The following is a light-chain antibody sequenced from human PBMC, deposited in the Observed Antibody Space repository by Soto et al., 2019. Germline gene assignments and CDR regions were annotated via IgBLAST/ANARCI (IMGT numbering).Light chain of an antibody. Sequence: EIVLTQSPGTLSLSPGERATLSCRASQSVSSSYLAWYQQKPGQATRLLLYGGSSKATGIPDRFSGSGSGKEFALTISRQEPEDFAVYYCQQYGSSPPLTFGGGTKVEIK. J-gene: IGKJ4*01. CDR1: QSVSSSY. V-gene: IGKV3-20*01. CDR2: GGS. CDR3: QQYGSSPPLT.